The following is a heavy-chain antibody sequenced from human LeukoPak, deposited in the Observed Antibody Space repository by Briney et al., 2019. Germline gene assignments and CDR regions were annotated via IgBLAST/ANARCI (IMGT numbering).Heavy chain of an antibody. J-gene: IGHJ4*02. Sequence: GGSLRLSCAATGYTFSNYGMHWVRQAPGKGLEWVAFIRYDGSNKDYADSVKGRFTISRDNSKNTLYLQMNSLRAEDTAVYYCAKDGYNYSDYWGQGTLVTVSS. CDR1: GYTFSNYG. V-gene: IGHV3-30*02. D-gene: IGHD5-24*01. CDR2: IRYDGSNK. CDR3: AKDGYNYSDY.